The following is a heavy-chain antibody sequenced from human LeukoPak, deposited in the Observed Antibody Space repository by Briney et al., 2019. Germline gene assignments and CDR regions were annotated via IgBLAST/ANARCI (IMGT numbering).Heavy chain of an antibody. D-gene: IGHD5-18*01. Sequence: KPSETLSLTCTVSGGSISSSTHYWGWIRQPPGKGLEWIGSIYYSGSTYYNPSLKSRVTISVDTSKNQFSLQLSSVTAADTAVYYCATHSSYSLFDYWDQGALVTVSS. V-gene: IGHV4-39*01. CDR2: IYYSGST. CDR3: ATHSSYSLFDY. J-gene: IGHJ4*02. CDR1: GGSISSSTHY.